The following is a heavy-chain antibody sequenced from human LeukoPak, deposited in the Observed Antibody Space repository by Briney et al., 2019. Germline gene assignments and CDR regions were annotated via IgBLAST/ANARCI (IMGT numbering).Heavy chain of an antibody. CDR1: GGSFSGYC. J-gene: IGHJ5*02. V-gene: IGHV4-34*01. CDR2: INHSGST. D-gene: IGHD3-3*01. Sequence: PSETLSLTCAVYGGSFSGYCWSWIRQPPGKGLEWIGEINHSGSTNYNPSLKSRVTISVDTSKNQFSLKLSSVTAADTAVYYCARGRRIFGVAKGWFDPWGQGTLVTVSS. CDR3: ARGRRIFGVAKGWFDP.